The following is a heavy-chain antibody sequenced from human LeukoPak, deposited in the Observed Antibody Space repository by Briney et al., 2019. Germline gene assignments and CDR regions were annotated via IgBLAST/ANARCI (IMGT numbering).Heavy chain of an antibody. CDR2: INPNSGGT. CDR1: GYTFTGYY. V-gene: IGHV1-2*02. D-gene: IGHD3-16*01. CDR3: ARDRITSGWFDP. J-gene: IGHJ5*02. Sequence: ASVKVSCKASGYTFTGYYMHWVRQAPGQGLEWMGWINPNSGGTNYAQKFQGRVTMTRDTSISTAYMELRSLRSDDTAVYYCARDRITSGWFDPWGQGTLVTVSS.